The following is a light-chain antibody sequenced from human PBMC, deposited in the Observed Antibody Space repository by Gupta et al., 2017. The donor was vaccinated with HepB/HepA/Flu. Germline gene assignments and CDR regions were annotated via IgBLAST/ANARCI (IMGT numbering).Light chain of an antibody. CDR1: SSDIGYYDY. CDR3: SSYTNMRIRV. J-gene: IGLJ2*01. V-gene: IGLV2-14*03. CDR2: DVT. Sequence: SALTQPVSMSGSPRLSITISCTGTSSDIGYYDYVSWYQQHPGKSPKVLIYDVTKRSAGVSDRFSGSKSGKTASLTISGLQAEDEADYFCSSYTNMRIRVFGGGTRVTVL.